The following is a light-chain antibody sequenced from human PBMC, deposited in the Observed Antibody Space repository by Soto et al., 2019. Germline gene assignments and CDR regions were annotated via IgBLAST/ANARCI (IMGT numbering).Light chain of an antibody. V-gene: IGLV2-8*01. CDR1: SSDVGGYNY. CDR2: EVS. Sequence: QSVLAKPPSASGSPGQSVTISCTGTSSDVGGYNYVSWYQQHPGKAPKLMIYEVSKRPSGVPDRFSGSKSGNTASLTVSGLQAEDEADYYCSSYAGTLYVFGTGTKVTVL. CDR3: SSYAGTLYV. J-gene: IGLJ1*01.